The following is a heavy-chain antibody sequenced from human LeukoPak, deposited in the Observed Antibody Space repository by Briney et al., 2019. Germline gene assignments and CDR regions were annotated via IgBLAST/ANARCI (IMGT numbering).Heavy chain of an antibody. D-gene: IGHD6-19*01. V-gene: IGHV3-21*01. CDR2: INSSSSYI. CDR1: GFTFSRYS. J-gene: IGHJ4*02. Sequence: PGGSLRLSCAASGFTFSRYSMNWVRQAPGKGLEWASSINSSSSYIYYADSVKGRFTISRDNAKNSLYLQMNSLRAEDTAVYYCARGGGRYSSYWGQGTLVTVSS. CDR3: ARGGGRYSSY.